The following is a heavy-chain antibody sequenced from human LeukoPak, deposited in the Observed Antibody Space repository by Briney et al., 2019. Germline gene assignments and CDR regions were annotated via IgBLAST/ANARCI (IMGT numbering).Heavy chain of an antibody. D-gene: IGHD3-10*01. CDR3: ARVFSFGLRQTPPRNWFDP. Sequence: SETLSLTCNVSGGSFNGYYWSWIRQSPGKGLEWIGEINDSGTSNYNPSLKSRVTISVETPEKQFSLRLTSVTAADTAIYYCARVFSFGLRQTPPRNWFDPWGPGTLVTVSS. J-gene: IGHJ5*02. CDR2: INDSGTS. V-gene: IGHV4-34*01. CDR1: GGSFNGYY.